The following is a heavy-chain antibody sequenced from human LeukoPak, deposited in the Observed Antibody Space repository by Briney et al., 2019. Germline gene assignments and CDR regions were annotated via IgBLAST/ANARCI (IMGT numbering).Heavy chain of an antibody. Sequence: SETLSLTCAVSGYSISSGYYWGWIRPPPGKGLEWIGSIYHSGSTYYNPSLKSRVTISVDTSKNQFSLKLNSVTAADTAVYYCARATDGSGSSSHYYYYYYGMDVWGKGTTVTVSS. D-gene: IGHD3-10*01. V-gene: IGHV4-38-2*01. CDR2: IYHSGST. CDR3: ARATDGSGSSSHYYYYYYGMDV. CDR1: GYSISSGYY. J-gene: IGHJ6*04.